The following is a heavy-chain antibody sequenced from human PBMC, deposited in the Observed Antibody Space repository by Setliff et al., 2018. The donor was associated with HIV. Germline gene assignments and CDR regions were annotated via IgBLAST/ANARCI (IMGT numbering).Heavy chain of an antibody. CDR2: ITYSGSA. Sequence: SETLSLTCTVSGGSIGSDDYYWTWIRQPPGKGLEWIGYITYSGSAYYNPSLKGRLSMSTSENQFSLKLTSVTAADTAVYYCASTRIRLIRGAVISNLRTPYFDYWGPGSLVTVSS. D-gene: IGHD3-10*01. CDR1: GGSIGSDDYY. CDR3: ASTRIRLIRGAVISNLRTPYFDY. V-gene: IGHV4-30-4*08. J-gene: IGHJ4*02.